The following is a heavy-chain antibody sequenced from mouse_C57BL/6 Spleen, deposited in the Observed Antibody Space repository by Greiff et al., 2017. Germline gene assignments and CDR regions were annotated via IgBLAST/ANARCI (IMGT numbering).Heavy chain of an antibody. CDR1: GYAFSCSW. CDR2: IYPGDGDT. CDR3: ARSDYSNSLYAMDY. V-gene: IGHV1-82*01. D-gene: IGHD2-5*01. Sequence: VQLQQSGPELVKPGASVKISCKSSGYAFSCSWMNWVKQRPGKGLELIGRIYPGDGDTNYTGKFKGKAALTADKSSSTAYMQLSSLTSEDSAVYFCARSDYSNSLYAMDYWGQGTSVTVSS. J-gene: IGHJ4*01.